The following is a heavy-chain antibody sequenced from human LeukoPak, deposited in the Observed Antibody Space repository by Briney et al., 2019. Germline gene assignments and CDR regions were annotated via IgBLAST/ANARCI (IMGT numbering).Heavy chain of an antibody. D-gene: IGHD2-21*02. CDR3: ARDPHPCGGDCYTNGAFDI. J-gene: IGHJ3*02. Sequence: GASVKVSCKASGGTFSSYGITWVRQATGQGLEWMGYVNPNSGNTGYAQNFQGRVTITRTTSISTAYMEVSGLRSDDTAVYYCARDPHPCGGDCYTNGAFDIWGQGTLVTVSS. CDR2: VNPNSGNT. CDR1: GGTFSSYG. V-gene: IGHV1-8*01.